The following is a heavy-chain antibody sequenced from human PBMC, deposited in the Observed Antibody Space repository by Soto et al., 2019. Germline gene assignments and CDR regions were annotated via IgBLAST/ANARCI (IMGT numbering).Heavy chain of an antibody. Sequence: GGSLRLSCAASGFTFSNAWMSWVRQAPGKGLEWVGRIKSKTDGGTTDYAAPVKGRFTISRDDSKNTLYLQMNSLKTEDTAVYYCTTGRYSGSYYHYWGQGTLVTVSS. V-gene: IGHV3-15*01. CDR2: IKSKTDGGTT. CDR3: TTGRYSGSYYHY. D-gene: IGHD1-26*01. CDR1: GFTFSNAW. J-gene: IGHJ4*02.